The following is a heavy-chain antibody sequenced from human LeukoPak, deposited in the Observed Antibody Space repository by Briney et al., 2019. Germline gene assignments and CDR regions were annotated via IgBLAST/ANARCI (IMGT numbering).Heavy chain of an antibody. CDR3: ARIAETTQAGATSHFDY. J-gene: IGHJ4*02. D-gene: IGHD1-26*01. V-gene: IGHV3-30-3*01. CDR1: GFTFSSYA. Sequence: PGRSLRLSCAASGFTFSSYAMHWVRQAPGKGLEWVAVISYDGSNKYYADSVKGRFTISRDNSKNTLYLQMNSLRAEDTAVYYCARIAETTQAGATSHFDYWGQGTLVTVSS. CDR2: ISYDGSNK.